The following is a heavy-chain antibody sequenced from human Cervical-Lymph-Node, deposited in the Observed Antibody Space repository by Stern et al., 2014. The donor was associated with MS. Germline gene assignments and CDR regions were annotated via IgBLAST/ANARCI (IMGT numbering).Heavy chain of an antibody. Sequence: EVQLVESGAEVKKPGESLKISCKGSGYSFTANWIAWVRQMPGKGLEWMGIIYAVDSDTRYSPSFQGQVTISADKSISTAYLQWSSLKASDTAMYYCARDYGDYAFDYWGQGTLVTVSS. V-gene: IGHV5-51*01. J-gene: IGHJ4*02. CDR1: GYSFTANW. CDR3: ARDYGDYAFDY. D-gene: IGHD4-17*01. CDR2: IYAVDSDT.